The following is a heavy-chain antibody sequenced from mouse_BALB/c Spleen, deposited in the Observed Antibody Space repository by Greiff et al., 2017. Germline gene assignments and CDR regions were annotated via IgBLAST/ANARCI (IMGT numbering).Heavy chain of an antibody. CDR1: GFTFSSYA. D-gene: IGHD2-10*02. J-gene: IGHJ3*01. CDR3: AREAYDAWFAY. CDR2: ISSGGST. V-gene: IGHV5-6-5*01. Sequence: EVKLQESGGGLVKPGGSLKLSCAASGFTFSSYAMSWVRQTPEKRLEWVASISSGGSTYYPDSVKGRFTISRDNARNILYLQMSSLRSEDTAMYYCAREAYDAWFAYWGQGTLVTVSA.